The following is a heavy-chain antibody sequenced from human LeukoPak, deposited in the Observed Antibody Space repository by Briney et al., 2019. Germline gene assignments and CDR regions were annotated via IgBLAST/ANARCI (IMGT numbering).Heavy chain of an antibody. J-gene: IGHJ5*02. Sequence: ASVKVSCKASGYTFTGYYMHWVRQAPGQGLEWMGWINPNSGGTNYAQKFQGRVTMTRDTSISTAYMELSRLRSDDTAVYYCARQENGGYCSGGSCYLNWFDPWGQGTLVTVSS. D-gene: IGHD2-15*01. V-gene: IGHV1-2*02. CDR1: GYTFTGYY. CDR2: INPNSGGT. CDR3: ARQENGGYCSGGSCYLNWFDP.